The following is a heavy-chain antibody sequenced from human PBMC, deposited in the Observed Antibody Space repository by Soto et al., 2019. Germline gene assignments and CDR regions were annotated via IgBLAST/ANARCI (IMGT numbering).Heavy chain of an antibody. CDR3: ARGVAGPLHWFDP. CDR2: INAGNGNT. D-gene: IGHD6-19*01. V-gene: IGHV1-3*01. J-gene: IGHJ5*02. Sequence: PGGSLRLSCKASGYTFTSYAMHWVRQAPGQRLEWMGWINAGNGNTKYSQKFQGRVTITRDTSASTAYMELSSLRSEDTAVYYCARGVAGPLHWFDPWGQGTLVTVSS. CDR1: GYTFTSYA.